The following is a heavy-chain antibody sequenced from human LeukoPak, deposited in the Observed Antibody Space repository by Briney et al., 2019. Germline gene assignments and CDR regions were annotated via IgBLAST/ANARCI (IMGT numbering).Heavy chain of an antibody. CDR2: IVVGSGNT. CDR3: ARRYGGSLPTARNYYFDY. V-gene: IGHV1-58*01. D-gene: IGHD1-26*01. J-gene: IGHJ4*02. Sequence: SVKVSCKASGFTFTSSAVQWVRQARGQRLEWIGWIVVGSGNTNYAQKFQGRVTITADESTSTAYMELSSLRSEDTAVYYCARRYGGSLPTARNYYFDYWGQGTLVTVSS. CDR1: GFTFTSSA.